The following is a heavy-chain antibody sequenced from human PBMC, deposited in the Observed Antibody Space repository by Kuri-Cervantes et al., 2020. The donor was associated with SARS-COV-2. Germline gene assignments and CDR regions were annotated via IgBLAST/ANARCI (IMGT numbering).Heavy chain of an antibody. D-gene: IGHD2-2*02. J-gene: IGHJ6*02. V-gene: IGHV4-39*01. Sequence: SETLSLTCTVSGGSISSSSYYWGWIRQPPGKGLEWIGSIYYSGSTYYNPSPKSRVTISVDTSKNQFSLKLSSVTAADTAVYYCARLGLGYCSSTSCYTRYSNGVDYYYYYGMDVWGQGTTVTVSS. CDR2: IYYSGST. CDR1: GGSISSSSYY. CDR3: ARLGLGYCSSTSCYTRYSNGVDYYYYYGMDV.